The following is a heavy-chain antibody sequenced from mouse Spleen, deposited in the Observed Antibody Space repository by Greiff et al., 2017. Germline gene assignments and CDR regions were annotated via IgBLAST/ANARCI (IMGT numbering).Heavy chain of an antibody. CDR1: GYTFTSYW. CDR2: IDPSDSET. J-gene: IGHJ3*01. D-gene: IGHD1-1*01. Sequence: QVQLQQPGAELVRPGSSVKLSCKASGYTFTSYWMHWVKQRPIQGLEWIGNIDPSDSETHYNQKFKDKATLTVDKSSSTAYMQLSSLTSEDSAVYYCARERHYYGSSFAYWGQGTLVTVSA. CDR3: ARERHYYGSSFAY. V-gene: IGHV1-52*01.